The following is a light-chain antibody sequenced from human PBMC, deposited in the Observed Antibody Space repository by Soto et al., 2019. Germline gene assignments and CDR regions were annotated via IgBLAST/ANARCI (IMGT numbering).Light chain of an antibody. CDR1: QGISTY. Sequence: DIQMTPSPSSLSASVEDSVTITCQASQGISTYVNWYQQKAGKAPKILIYDTSNLEPWVPSRFSGSRSGTHFTFTITSLQPEDFATYYCQQYADVPLTFGGGTKV. J-gene: IGKJ4*01. V-gene: IGKV1-33*01. CDR2: DTS. CDR3: QQYADVPLT.